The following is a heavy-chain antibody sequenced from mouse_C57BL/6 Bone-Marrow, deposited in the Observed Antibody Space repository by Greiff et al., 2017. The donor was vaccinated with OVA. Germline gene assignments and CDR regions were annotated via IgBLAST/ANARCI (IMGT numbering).Heavy chain of an antibody. D-gene: IGHD2-3*01. CDR2: IDPETGGT. CDR1: GYTFTDYE. Sequence: VKLQESGAELVRPGASVTLSCKASGYTFTDYEMHWVKQTPVHGLEWIGAIDPETGGTAYNQKFKGKAILTADKSSSTAYMELRSLTSEDSAVYYCTRWLLLAYWGQGTLVTVSA. V-gene: IGHV1-15*01. J-gene: IGHJ3*01. CDR3: TRWLLLAY.